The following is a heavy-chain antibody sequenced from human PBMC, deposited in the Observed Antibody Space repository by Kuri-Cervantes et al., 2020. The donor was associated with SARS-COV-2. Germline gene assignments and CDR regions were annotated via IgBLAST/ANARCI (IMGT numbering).Heavy chain of an antibody. CDR3: AKVFGVGSNIKYFDY. V-gene: IGHV3-43D*03. J-gene: IGHJ4*02. CDR2: ITWDGYNT. D-gene: IGHD2/OR15-2a*01. CDR1: GFTLDDYG. Sequence: GGSLRLSCAASGFTLDDYGMYWVRQTPGMGLEWVSSITWDGYNTFYADSVKGRFTMSRDSSRNSLYLQMSSLRVEDTAVYFCAKVFGVGSNIKYFDYWGQGTVVTVSS.